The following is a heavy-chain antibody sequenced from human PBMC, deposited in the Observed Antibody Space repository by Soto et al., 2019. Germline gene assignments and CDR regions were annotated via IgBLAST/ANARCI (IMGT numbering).Heavy chain of an antibody. Sequence: ASVKVSCKASGYTFTSYGISWVRQAPGQGLEWMGWISAYNGNTNYAQKLQGRVTMTTDTSTSTAYMELRSLRSDDTAVYYCARDLGSGSRQPGPRRNNWLDPWGQGTLVTVYS. CDR1: GYTFTSYG. CDR3: ARDLGSGSRQPGPRRNNWLDP. CDR2: ISAYNGNT. D-gene: IGHD1-26*01. V-gene: IGHV1-18*04. J-gene: IGHJ5*02.